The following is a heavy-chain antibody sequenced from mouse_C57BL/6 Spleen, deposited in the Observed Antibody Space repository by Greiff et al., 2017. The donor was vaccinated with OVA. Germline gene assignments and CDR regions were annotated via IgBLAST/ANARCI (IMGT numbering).Heavy chain of an antibody. CDR3: ARGYYDYDGTYAWFAY. J-gene: IGHJ3*01. D-gene: IGHD2-4*01. CDR2: INPNNGGT. V-gene: IGHV1-26*01. Sequence: EVKLVESGPELVKPGASVKISCKASGYTFTDYYMNWVKQSHGKSLEWIGDINPNNGGTSYNQKFKGKATLTVDKSSSTAYMELRSLTSEDSAVYYCARGYYDYDGTYAWFAYWGQETLVTVSA. CDR1: GYTFTDYY.